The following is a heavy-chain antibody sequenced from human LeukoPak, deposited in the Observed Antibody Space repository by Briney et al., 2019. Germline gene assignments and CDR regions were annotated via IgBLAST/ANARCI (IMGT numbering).Heavy chain of an antibody. Sequence: GESLKISCKGSGYSFTSYRIGWVRQMPGKGLEWMGIIYPGDSDTRYSPSFQGQVTISADKSISTAYLQWSSLKASDTAMYYCARQHPSQLPEVGFDYWGQGTLVTVSS. V-gene: IGHV5-51*01. CDR1: GYSFTSYR. CDR3: ARQHPSQLPEVGFDY. D-gene: IGHD2-2*01. CDR2: IYPGDSDT. J-gene: IGHJ4*02.